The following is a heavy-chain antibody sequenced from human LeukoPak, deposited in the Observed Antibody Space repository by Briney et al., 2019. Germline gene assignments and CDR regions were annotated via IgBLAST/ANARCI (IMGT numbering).Heavy chain of an antibody. Sequence: GGSLRLSCAASGFTFDDYAMHWVRQAPGKGLEWVSLISWDGGSTYYADSVKGRFTISRDNSKNSLYLQMNSLRAEDTALYYCAKGDSSSSTADYWGQGTLVTVSS. V-gene: IGHV3-43D*03. CDR3: AKGDSSSSTADY. D-gene: IGHD6-6*01. J-gene: IGHJ4*02. CDR1: GFTFDDYA. CDR2: ISWDGGST.